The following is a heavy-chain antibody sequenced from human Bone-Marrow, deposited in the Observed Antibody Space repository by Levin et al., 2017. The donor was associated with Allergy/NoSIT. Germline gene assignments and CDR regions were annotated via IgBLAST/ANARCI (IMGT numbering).Heavy chain of an antibody. D-gene: IGHD6-6*01. CDR1: GFTFSSYA. V-gene: IGHV3-23*01. CDR2: ISGSGGST. J-gene: IGHJ4*02. Sequence: AGGSLRLSCAASGFTFSSYAMSWVRQAPGKGLEWVSAISGSGGSTYYADSVKGRFTISRDNSKNTLYLQMNSLRAEDTAVYYCAKISEYSSSSVFGGHFDYWGQGTLVTVSS. CDR3: AKISEYSSSSVFGGHFDY.